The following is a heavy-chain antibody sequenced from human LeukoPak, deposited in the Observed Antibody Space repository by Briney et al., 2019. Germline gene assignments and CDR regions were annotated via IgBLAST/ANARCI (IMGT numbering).Heavy chain of an antibody. CDR3: ARRGRQGNYYYYYGMDV. CDR2: IYYSGST. V-gene: IGHV4-59*08. Sequence: SETLSLTCTVSGGSISSYYWSWFRQPPGKGLEWIGYIYYSGSTNYNPSLKSRVTISVDTSKNQFSLKLSSVTAADTAVYYCARRGRQGNYYYYYGMDVWGQGTTVTVSS. J-gene: IGHJ6*02. CDR1: GGSISSYY.